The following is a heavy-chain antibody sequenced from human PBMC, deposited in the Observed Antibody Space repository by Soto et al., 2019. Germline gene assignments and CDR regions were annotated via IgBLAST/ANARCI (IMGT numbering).Heavy chain of an antibody. CDR1: GFSFSSYG. CDR3: ARAQYTGSYFDACDV. D-gene: IGHD1-26*01. J-gene: IGHJ3*01. V-gene: IGHV3-33*03. CDR2: IWYDGSNK. Sequence: PGGSLRLSCAASGFSFSSYGMHWVRQAPGKGLDWVAVIWYDGSNKYYAESVKGRFTISRDNSKNTLYVQMNSLTAEDTAVYYCARAQYTGSYFDACDVWGQGTMVTVSS.